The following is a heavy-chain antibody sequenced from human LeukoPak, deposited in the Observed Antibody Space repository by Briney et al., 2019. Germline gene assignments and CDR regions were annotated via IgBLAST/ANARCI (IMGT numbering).Heavy chain of an antibody. D-gene: IGHD1-26*01. Sequence: PGGSLRLSCAASGFTLSSYSMNWVRQAPGKGLEWVSHITWSGSTIFYADSVKGRFTISRDSAKNSLYLQMSSLRDEDTGVYYCARDAGNSGYGMDVWGQGTTVTVSS. CDR1: GFTLSSYS. J-gene: IGHJ6*02. CDR3: ARDAGNSGYGMDV. CDR2: ITWSGSTI. V-gene: IGHV3-48*02.